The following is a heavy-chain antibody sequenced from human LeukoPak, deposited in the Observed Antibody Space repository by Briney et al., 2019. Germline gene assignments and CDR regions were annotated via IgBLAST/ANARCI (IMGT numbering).Heavy chain of an antibody. J-gene: IGHJ4*02. Sequence: GRSLRLSCATSGFTFSSYPMYWVRQAPGKGLEWVAVISYDQTTKFYADSVKGRFTIDTDNSKTTLYLQMNSLRPEDTAVYFCVRDRYTSSWYGPKGYWGQGTLVTVSS. CDR2: ISYDQTTK. CDR3: VRDRYTSSWYGPKGY. CDR1: GFTFSSYP. V-gene: IGHV3-30*04. D-gene: IGHD6-13*01.